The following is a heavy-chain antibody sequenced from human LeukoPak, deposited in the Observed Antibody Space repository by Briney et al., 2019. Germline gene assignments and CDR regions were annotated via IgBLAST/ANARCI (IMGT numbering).Heavy chain of an antibody. V-gene: IGHV4-34*01. Sequence: SETLSLTCAVYIDSFSNYHWNRIRQTPAKGMVWIGEVNESGGTNISPSLRSRVILSVDTSKNQFSLKLISVTVADTAIYYCARGQGATVPQVGKNWFDPWGQGTRVTVSS. CDR3: ARGQGATVPQVGKNWFDP. CDR2: VNESGGT. CDR1: IDSFSNYH. D-gene: IGHD1-26*01. J-gene: IGHJ5*02.